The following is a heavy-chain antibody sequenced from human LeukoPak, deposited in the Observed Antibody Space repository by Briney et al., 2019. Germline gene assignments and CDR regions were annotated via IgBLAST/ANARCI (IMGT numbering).Heavy chain of an antibody. D-gene: IGHD3-22*01. CDR2: ISWNSGSI. J-gene: IGHJ4*02. V-gene: IGHV3-9*01. CDR1: GFTFDDYA. CDR3: AKDNYYDSSDRFDY. Sequence: GGSLRLSCAASGFTFDDYAMHWVRQAPGKGLEWVSGISWNSGSIGYADSVKGRFTISRDNAKNSLYLQMNSLRAEDTALYYCAKDNYYDSSDRFDYWGQGTLVTVSS.